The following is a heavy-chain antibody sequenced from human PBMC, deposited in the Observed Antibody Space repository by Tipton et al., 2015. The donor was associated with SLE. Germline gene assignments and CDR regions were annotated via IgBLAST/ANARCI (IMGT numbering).Heavy chain of an antibody. CDR1: GGSISNYY. J-gene: IGHJ5*02. CDR2: FYTSEST. V-gene: IGHV4-4*07. D-gene: IGHD6-6*01. CDR3: ARGGASSKWLDP. Sequence: TLSLTCSVSVSGGSISNYYWHWIRQPAGQRLEWIGRFYTSESTNYNPPLKSRITMSVDTSKNQFSLKLSSVTAADTAFYYCARGGASSKWLDPWGQGTLVTVSS.